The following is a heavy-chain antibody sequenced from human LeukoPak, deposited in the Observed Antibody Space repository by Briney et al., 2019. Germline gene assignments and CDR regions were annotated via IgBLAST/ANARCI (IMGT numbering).Heavy chain of an antibody. D-gene: IGHD4-11*01. V-gene: IGHV3-72*01. CDR1: GFTFSASW. Sequence: GGSLRLSCAASGFTFSASWMTWVRQAPGKGLEWVGRTRNKANSYTTEYAASVKGRFTISRDDSKNSLYLQMNSLKTEDTAVYYCARDLDYSNYILGYWGQGTLVTVSS. J-gene: IGHJ4*02. CDR3: ARDLDYSNYILGY. CDR2: TRNKANSYTT.